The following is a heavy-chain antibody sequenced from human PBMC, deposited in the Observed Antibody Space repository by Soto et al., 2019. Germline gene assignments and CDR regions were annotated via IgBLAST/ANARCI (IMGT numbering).Heavy chain of an antibody. Sequence: ASVKVSCKASGYTFTSYGISWVRQAPGQGLEWMGWISAYNGNTNYAQKLQGRVTMTTDTSTSTAYMELRSLRSDDTAVYYCAREFNEVPAAIPDYYYYYMDVWGKGTTVTVSS. D-gene: IGHD2-2*02. J-gene: IGHJ6*03. V-gene: IGHV1-18*01. CDR2: ISAYNGNT. CDR1: GYTFTSYG. CDR3: AREFNEVPAAIPDYYYYYMDV.